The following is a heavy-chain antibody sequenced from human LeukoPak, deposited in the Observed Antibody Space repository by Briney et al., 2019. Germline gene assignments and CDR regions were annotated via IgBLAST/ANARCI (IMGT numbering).Heavy chain of an antibody. J-gene: IGHJ3*02. CDR1: GYTFTGYY. Sequence: ASVKVSCKASGYTFTGYYMHWVRQAPGQGLGWMGWINPNSGGTNYAQKFQGRVTMTRDTSISTAYMELSRLRSDDTAVYYCASTWELAGGAFDIWGQGTMVTVSS. CDR3: ASTWELAGGAFDI. CDR2: INPNSGGT. D-gene: IGHD1-26*01. V-gene: IGHV1-2*02.